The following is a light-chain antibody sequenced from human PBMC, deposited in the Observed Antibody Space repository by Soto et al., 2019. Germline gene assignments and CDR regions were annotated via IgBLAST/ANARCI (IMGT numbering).Light chain of an antibody. V-gene: IGKV3-20*01. CDR2: GAS. CDR3: QYYGGTPIT. J-gene: IGKJ5*01. CDR1: QSVNSRY. Sequence: EVVLTQSPGTLSLSPGERATLSFRPSQSVNSRYLAWYQQKPGRAPRLLISGASTRATGIPARFSGSGSGTDFTLTIGRLESEDFAVYYCQYYGGTPITFGQGTRLEIK.